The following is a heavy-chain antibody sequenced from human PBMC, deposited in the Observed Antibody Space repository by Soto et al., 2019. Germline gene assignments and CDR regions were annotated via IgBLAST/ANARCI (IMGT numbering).Heavy chain of an antibody. CDR3: ASLRLGYYDFWSGYPHY. Sequence: PSETLSLTCTVSGGSISSSSYYWGWIRQPPGKGLEWIGSIYYSGSTYYNPSLKSRVTISVDTSKNQFSLKLSSVTAADTAVYYCASLRLGYYDFWSGYPHYWGQGTLVPVSP. D-gene: IGHD3-3*01. J-gene: IGHJ4*02. V-gene: IGHV4-39*01. CDR1: GGSISSSSYY. CDR2: IYYSGST.